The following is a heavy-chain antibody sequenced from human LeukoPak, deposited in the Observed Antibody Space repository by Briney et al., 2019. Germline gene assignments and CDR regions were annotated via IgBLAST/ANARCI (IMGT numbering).Heavy chain of an antibody. J-gene: IGHJ3*02. CDR2: INHRGST. CDR3: ATYSTGFDI. CDR1: GGSFSDYY. Sequence: SETLSLTCAVYGGSFSDYYWTWIRQPPGKGLEWIGEINHRGSTHYNPSLKSRVTISVDTSKKQFSLKLSSVTTADTAVYYCATYSTGFDIWGQGTVVTVSS. V-gene: IGHV4-34*01. D-gene: IGHD6-19*01.